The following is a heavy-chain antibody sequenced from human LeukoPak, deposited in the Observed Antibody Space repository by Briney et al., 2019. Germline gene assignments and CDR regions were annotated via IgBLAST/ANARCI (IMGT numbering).Heavy chain of an antibody. CDR3: ARDLVTVTKGFDI. CDR1: ADSFSSHY. CDR2: ITYIGST. J-gene: IGHJ3*02. V-gene: IGHV4-59*11. Sequence: ASETLSLTCAVSADSFSSHYWTWIRQPPGKGLEWIGYITYIGSTNYNPSLKSRVTISIDTSKNQFSLKLTSVTAADTAVYYCARDLVTVTKGFDIWGQGTMVSVSS. D-gene: IGHD4-17*01.